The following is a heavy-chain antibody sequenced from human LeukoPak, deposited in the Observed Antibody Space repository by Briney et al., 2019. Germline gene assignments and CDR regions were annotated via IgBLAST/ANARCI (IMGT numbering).Heavy chain of an antibody. CDR3: ARAYNSHFDY. V-gene: IGHV3-74*01. CDR1: GFTFSSYW. CDR2: IKSDGSST. J-gene: IGHJ4*02. Sequence: GGSLRLSCAASGFTFSSYWMHWVRQAPGKGLVCVSRIKSDGSSTSYADSVKGRFTISRDDAKNTLYLQMNSLRAEDAAVYYCARAYNSHFDYWGQGALVTVSS. D-gene: IGHD1-1*01.